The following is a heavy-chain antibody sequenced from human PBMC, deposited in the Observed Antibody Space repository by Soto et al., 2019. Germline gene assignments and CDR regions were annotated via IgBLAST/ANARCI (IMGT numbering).Heavy chain of an antibody. V-gene: IGHV1-69*01. CDR3: ARSQGSSTSLEIYYYYYYGMDV. CDR1: GGTFGCYA. D-gene: IGHD2-2*01. CDR2: IIPIPGTA. Sequence: QVQLVQSGAEVKKPGSSVKVSCKASGGTFGCYAISWVRQAPGQGLEWMGGIIPIPGTANYAQKFQGRVTIAADESTSTAYMELSSLRSEDTAVYYCARSQGSSTSLEIYYYYYYGMDVW. J-gene: IGHJ6*01.